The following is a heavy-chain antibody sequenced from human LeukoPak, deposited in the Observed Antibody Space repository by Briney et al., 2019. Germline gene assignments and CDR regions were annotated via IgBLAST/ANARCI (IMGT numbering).Heavy chain of an antibody. CDR3: ANTGYSYGYLFDY. D-gene: IGHD5-18*01. CDR2: ISGSGGST. J-gene: IGHJ4*02. V-gene: IGHV3-23*01. Sequence: PGGSLRLSCAASGFTFRSYAMSWVRQAPGKGLEWVSAISGSGGSTYYADSVKGRFTISRDNSKNTLYLQMNSLRAEDTAVYYCANTGYSYGYLFDYWGQGTLVTVSS. CDR1: GFTFRSYA.